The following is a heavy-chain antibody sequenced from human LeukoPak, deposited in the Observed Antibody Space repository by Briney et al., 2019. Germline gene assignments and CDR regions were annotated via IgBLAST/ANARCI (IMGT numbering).Heavy chain of an antibody. CDR2: ISTNGDST. J-gene: IGHJ4*02. CDR1: GFTFSTYA. Sequence: GGSLRLSCAASGFTFSTYAMHWVRQAPGKGLEYVSAISTNGDSTYYADSVKGRFTISRDNAKNSLYLQMNSLRAEDTAVYYCARGSYYFDYWGQGTLVTVSS. V-gene: IGHV3-64*02. CDR3: ARGSYYFDY. D-gene: IGHD3-16*02.